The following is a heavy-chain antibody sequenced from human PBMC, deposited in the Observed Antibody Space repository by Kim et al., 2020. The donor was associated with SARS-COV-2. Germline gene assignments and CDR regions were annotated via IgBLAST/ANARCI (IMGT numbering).Heavy chain of an antibody. D-gene: IGHD3-10*01. Sequence: SPSLKSRVTISVDRSTNQFSLKLSSVTAADTAVYYCARGYGSGSPYGMDVWGQGTTVTVSS. J-gene: IGHJ6*02. V-gene: IGHV4-30-2*01. CDR3: ARGYGSGSPYGMDV.